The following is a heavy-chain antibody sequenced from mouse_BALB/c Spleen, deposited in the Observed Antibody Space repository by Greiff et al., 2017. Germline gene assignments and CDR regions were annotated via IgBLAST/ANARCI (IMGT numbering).Heavy chain of an antibody. CDR3: ARPASRGGDYYAMDY. CDR2: IDPSDSYT. Sequence: QVQLQQPGAELVKPGASVKLSCKASGYTFTSYWMHWVKQRPGQGLEWIGEIDPSDSYTNYNQKFKGKATLTVDKSSSTAYMQLSSLTSEDSAVYYCARPASRGGDYYAMDYWGQGTSVTVAS. CDR1: GYTFTSYW. D-gene: IGHD3-1*01. V-gene: IGHV1-69*02. J-gene: IGHJ4*01.